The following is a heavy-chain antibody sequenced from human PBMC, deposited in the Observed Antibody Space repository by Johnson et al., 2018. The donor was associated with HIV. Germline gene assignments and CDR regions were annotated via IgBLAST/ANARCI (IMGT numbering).Heavy chain of an antibody. D-gene: IGHD5-24*01. CDR3: TTDLLRWLQGENAFDI. J-gene: IGHJ3*02. CDR2: INYNGGST. V-gene: IGHV3-20*03. Sequence: WVRQVSGMGLAWVCGINYNGGSTGYADSVRDRFSISRDNAKNSLYLQMNSLKTEDTAVYYCTTDLLRWLQGENAFDIWGQGTMVTVSS.